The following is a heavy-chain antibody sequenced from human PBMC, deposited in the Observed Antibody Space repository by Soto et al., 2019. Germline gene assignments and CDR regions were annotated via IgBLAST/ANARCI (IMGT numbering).Heavy chain of an antibody. D-gene: IGHD2-8*02. V-gene: IGHV3-23*01. CDR1: GFICSSYD. CDR3: AKATETGGGAFDI. CDR2: ILVSDST. Sequence: PGGSLRLSCAASGFICSSYDMSWVRQAPGKALEWVSTILVSDSTHYEDSVRGRFTISRDRSKNTVYLQMNSLTAGDTAVYYCAKATETGGGAFDISGQGTMVTASS. J-gene: IGHJ3*02.